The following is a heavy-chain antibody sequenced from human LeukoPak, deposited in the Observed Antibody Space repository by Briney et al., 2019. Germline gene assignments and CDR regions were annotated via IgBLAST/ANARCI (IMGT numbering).Heavy chain of an antibody. CDR2: ISGSGGST. J-gene: IGHJ4*02. D-gene: IGHD3-10*01. CDR3: ASSRYGSGKGYFDY. Sequence: PGGSLRLSCAASGFTFSSYAMSWVRQAPGKGLEWVSAISGSGGSTYYADSVKGRFTISGDNSKNTLYLQMNSLRAEDTAVYYCASSRYGSGKGYFDYWGQGTLVTVSS. V-gene: IGHV3-23*01. CDR1: GFTFSSYA.